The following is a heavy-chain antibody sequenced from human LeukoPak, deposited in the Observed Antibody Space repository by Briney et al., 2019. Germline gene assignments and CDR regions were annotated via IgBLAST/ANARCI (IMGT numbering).Heavy chain of an antibody. J-gene: IGHJ4*02. V-gene: IGHV3-7*01. Sequence: PGGSLRLSCAASGFTFSNYWMSWVRQGPGKGREWVADIKQDGSEKYYVDSVKGRFTISRDNAKNSLYLQMNSLRAEDTAVYYCARDKIVGATHFDYWGQGTLVTVSS. CDR2: IKQDGSEK. CDR3: ARDKIVGATHFDY. CDR1: GFTFSNYW. D-gene: IGHD1-26*01.